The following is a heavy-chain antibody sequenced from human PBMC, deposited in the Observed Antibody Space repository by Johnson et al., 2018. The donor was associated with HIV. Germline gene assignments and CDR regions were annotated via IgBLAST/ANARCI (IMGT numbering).Heavy chain of an antibody. CDR1: GFTFSSYD. CDR3: VRRFYDSSAFDI. J-gene: IGHJ3*02. V-gene: IGHV3-30*02. CDR2: IRYDGSNK. Sequence: QVQLVESGGGVVQPGGSLRLSCAASGFTFSSYDMHWVRQAPGKGLEWVAFIRYDGSNKYYADSVRGRFTISRDNSRNTLFLQMNSLRAEDTGVYYCVRRFYDSSAFDIWGQGTLVTVSS. D-gene: IGHD3-22*01.